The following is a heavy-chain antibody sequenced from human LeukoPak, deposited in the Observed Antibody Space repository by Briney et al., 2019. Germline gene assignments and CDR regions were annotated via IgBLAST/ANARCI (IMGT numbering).Heavy chain of an antibody. CDR3: ARRPGFPATGHSYGFWYFDL. J-gene: IGHJ2*01. V-gene: IGHV5-51*01. CDR1: GYSFTSYW. D-gene: IGHD5-18*01. CDR2: SNPGDSET. Sequence: PGESLKISCKGSGYSFTSYWIGWVRQMPGKGLEWMGISNPGDSETRYSPSFQGRVTISADKSISTAYLQWSSLNASDTAMYYCARRPGFPATGHSYGFWYFDLWGRGTLVTVSS.